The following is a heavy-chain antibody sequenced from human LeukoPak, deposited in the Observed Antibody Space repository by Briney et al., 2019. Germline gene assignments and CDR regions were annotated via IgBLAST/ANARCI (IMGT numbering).Heavy chain of an antibody. CDR3: AKDPYRVVVATGNYLDP. J-gene: IGHJ5*02. D-gene: IGHD2-21*01. V-gene: IGHV3-23*01. CDR1: GFPFSSYA. Sequence: GGSLRLSCAASGFPFSSYAMNWVRQAPGKGLEWVSVIAGSDGFTQYADSVKGRFTISRDNSKNTVYLQMNSLRVEDTAVYYCAKDPYRVVVATGNYLDPWGQGTLVTVSA. CDR2: IAGSDGFT.